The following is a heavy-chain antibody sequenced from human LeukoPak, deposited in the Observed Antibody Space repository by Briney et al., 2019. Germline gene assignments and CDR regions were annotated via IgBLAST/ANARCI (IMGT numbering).Heavy chain of an antibody. CDR1: GYTFTTYY. Sequence: ASVTVSCKASGYTFTTYYMHWGRQAPGQGREWMGMSDPSAGDTVYTQKLQDRLTVTTDTSTSTVYMELTSLTSEDTGVYYCVANPFDHWGQGTLGTVS. V-gene: IGHV1-46*04. CDR3: VANPFDH. CDR2: SDPSAGDT. J-gene: IGHJ4*02.